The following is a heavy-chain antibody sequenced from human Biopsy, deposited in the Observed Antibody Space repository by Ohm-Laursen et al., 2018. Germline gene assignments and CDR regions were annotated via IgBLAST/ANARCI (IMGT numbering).Heavy chain of an antibody. D-gene: IGHD2-15*01. CDR3: AKGQDLRGGAEYFQH. Sequence: ASAKVSSKASGYTFTGQYLQWVRQVPGQGLEWMGWINPHSGTTKFAQDFQGRVTMTRDTSITTAYMELRRLRSDDTAVYYCAKGQDLRGGAEYFQHWGQGALVTVSS. CDR1: GYTFTGQY. V-gene: IGHV1-2*02. CDR2: INPHSGTT. J-gene: IGHJ1*01.